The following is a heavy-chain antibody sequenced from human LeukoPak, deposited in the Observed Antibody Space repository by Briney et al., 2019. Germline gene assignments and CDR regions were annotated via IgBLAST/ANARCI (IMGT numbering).Heavy chain of an antibody. J-gene: IGHJ4*02. Sequence: GGSLRLSCAASGFTFSSYEMNWVRQAPGKGLEWVSYISSSGSTIYYADSVKGRFTISRDNAKNSLYPQMNSLRAGDTAVYYCARQDYYDSSGYYWGYFDYWGQGTLVTVSS. D-gene: IGHD3-22*01. V-gene: IGHV3-48*03. CDR1: GFTFSSYE. CDR3: ARQDYYDSSGYYWGYFDY. CDR2: ISSSGSTI.